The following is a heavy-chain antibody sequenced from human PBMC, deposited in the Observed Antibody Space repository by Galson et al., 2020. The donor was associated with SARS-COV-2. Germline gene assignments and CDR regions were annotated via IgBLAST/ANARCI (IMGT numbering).Heavy chain of an antibody. CDR2: IIPIFGTA. D-gene: IGHD5-18*01. CDR3: ARDGVDTAMVTWFDP. J-gene: IGHJ5*02. Sequence: SVKVSCKASGGTFSSYAISWVRQAPGQGLEWMGGIIPIFGTANYAQKFQGRVTITADKSTSTAYMELSSLRSEDTAVYYCARDGVDTAMVTWFDPWGQGTLVTVSS. V-gene: IGHV1-69*06. CDR1: GGTFSSYA.